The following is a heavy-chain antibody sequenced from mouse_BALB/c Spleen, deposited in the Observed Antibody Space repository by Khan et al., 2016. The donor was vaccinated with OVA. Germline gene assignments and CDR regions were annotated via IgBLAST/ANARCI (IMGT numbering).Heavy chain of an antibody. J-gene: IGHJ3*01. CDR3: TRGGAWATMMSWVAY. CDR1: GYTFTSYY. V-gene: IGHV1S81*02. Sequence: QVQLQQPGAELVKPGASVKLSCKASGYTFTSYYMYWVKQRPGQGLEWIGGINPSNGGTNFNEKFKSKATLTVDKSSSTAYMQLSSLTSEDSAVYYCTRGGAWATMMSWVAYWGQGTLVTGAA. CDR2: INPSNGGT. D-gene: IGHD2-4*01.